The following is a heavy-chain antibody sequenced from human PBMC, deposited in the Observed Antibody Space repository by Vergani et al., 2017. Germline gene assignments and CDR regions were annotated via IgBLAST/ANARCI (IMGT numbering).Heavy chain of an antibody. CDR2: IYYSGST. CDR3: ARHKEQLVPENYYYYYYMDV. Sequence: QVQLQESGPGLVKPSETLSLTCTVPGGPIRSTFYYWGWIRQPPGKGLEWIGTIYYSGSTCYNPSLKSRVTISVDTSKNQFSLKLNSVTAADTAVYYCARHKEQLVPENYYYYYYMDVWGKGTTVTVSS. V-gene: IGHV4-39*01. CDR1: GGPIRSTFYY. D-gene: IGHD6-13*01. J-gene: IGHJ6*03.